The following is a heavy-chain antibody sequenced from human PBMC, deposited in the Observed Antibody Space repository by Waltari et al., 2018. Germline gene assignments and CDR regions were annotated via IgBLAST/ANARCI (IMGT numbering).Heavy chain of an antibody. CDR1: GFTFHDYG. V-gene: IGHV3-20*04. D-gene: IGHD3-10*01. Sequence: EVQLVESGGGVVGPGGSLRLSCAVFGFTFHDYGMTWVRQVPGRGLEWVSGINWNGGRTRYTESVKGRFTISRDNAKNSLYLQMNSLRAEDTAVYYCARGASGFGELSGVFNYYYGMDVWGQGTTVTVSS. CDR2: INWNGGRT. CDR3: ARGASGFGELSGVFNYYYGMDV. J-gene: IGHJ6*02.